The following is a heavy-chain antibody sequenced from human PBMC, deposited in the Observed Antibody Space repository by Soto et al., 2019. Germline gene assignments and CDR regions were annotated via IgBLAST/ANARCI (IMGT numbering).Heavy chain of an antibody. Sequence: TGGSLRLSCAASGFIFSSYFIHWVRQAPGRGLEWVAVISYDGSNMFYADSVKGRFTISRDNAKNTLYLQMNSLRAEDTAVYYCARDLTDYYDSSGYYDYWGQGTLVTVSS. V-gene: IGHV3-30-3*01. J-gene: IGHJ4*02. CDR3: ARDLTDYYDSSGYYDY. D-gene: IGHD3-22*01. CDR1: GFIFSSYF. CDR2: ISYDGSNM.